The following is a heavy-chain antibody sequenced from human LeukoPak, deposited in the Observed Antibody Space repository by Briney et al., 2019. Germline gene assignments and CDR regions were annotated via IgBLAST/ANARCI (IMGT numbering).Heavy chain of an antibody. CDR1: GFTFSDYY. CDR2: ISSSGSTI. CDR3: ARDPATTTEPSGDY. D-gene: IGHD4-17*01. V-gene: IGHV3-11*01. Sequence: PGGPLRLSCAASGFTFSDYYMSWIRQAPGKGLEWISYISSSGSTIYYADSVKGRFTISRDNAKNSLYLQMNSLRAEDTAVYYCARDPATTTEPSGDYWGQGTLVTVSS. J-gene: IGHJ4*02.